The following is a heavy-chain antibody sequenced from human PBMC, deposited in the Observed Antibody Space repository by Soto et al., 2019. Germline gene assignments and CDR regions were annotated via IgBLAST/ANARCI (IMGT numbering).Heavy chain of an antibody. CDR3: ARGSRDDYFTWLEP. CDR2: IYYSGST. Sequence: SETLPLTCTVSVGSISSYYWSLIRQPPGKGLEWIGYIYYSGSTNYNPSLKSRVTISVYTSKNHFSLMLSSVTAADTAVYYCARGSRDDYFTWLEPWGQGTMVTFPS. J-gene: IGHJ5*02. V-gene: IGHV4-59*01. CDR1: VGSISSYY. D-gene: IGHD2-2*01.